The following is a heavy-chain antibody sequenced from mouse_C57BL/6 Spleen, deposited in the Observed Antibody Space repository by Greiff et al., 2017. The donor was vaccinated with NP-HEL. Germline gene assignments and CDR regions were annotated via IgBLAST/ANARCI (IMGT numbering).Heavy chain of an antibody. J-gene: IGHJ4*01. CDR1: GYAFSSSW. Sequence: VQLQESGPELVKPGASVKISCKASGYAFSSSWMNWVKQRPGKGLEWIGRIYPGDGDTNYNGKFKGKATLTADKSSSTAYMQLSSLTSEDSAVYVCARNKGELRGAMDYWGQGTSVTVSS. D-gene: IGHD1-1*01. CDR2: IYPGDGDT. CDR3: ARNKGELRGAMDY. V-gene: IGHV1-82*01.